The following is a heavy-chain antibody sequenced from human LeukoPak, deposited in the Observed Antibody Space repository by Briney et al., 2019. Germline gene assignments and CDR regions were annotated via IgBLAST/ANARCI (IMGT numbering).Heavy chain of an antibody. V-gene: IGHV3-23*01. D-gene: IGHD2-8*02. Sequence: GGSLRPSCAVSGITLSNYGMSWVRQAPGKGLEWVAGLSGGGGGASYADSVKGRFTISRDNSRSTLYLQMNSLRAEDTAVYFCAKRGVVIRVILVGFHREAYYFDSWGQGALVTVSS. CDR2: LSGGGGGA. CDR1: GITLSNYG. J-gene: IGHJ4*02. CDR3: AKRGVVIRVILVGFHREAYYFDS.